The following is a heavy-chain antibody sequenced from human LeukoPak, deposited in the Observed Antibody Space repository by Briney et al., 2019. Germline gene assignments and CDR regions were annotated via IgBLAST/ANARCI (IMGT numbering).Heavy chain of an antibody. CDR1: GFTFSTYV. Sequence: GRSLRLSCAASGFTFSTYVIHWVRQAPGKGLEWVALIWHDGSNKYYGDSVKDRFTISRDNSKNTLYLQMDSLRAEDTAVYYCANPYRDYWGQGTLVIVSS. D-gene: IGHD1-14*01. CDR3: ANPYRDY. V-gene: IGHV3-33*06. CDR2: IWHDGSNK. J-gene: IGHJ4*02.